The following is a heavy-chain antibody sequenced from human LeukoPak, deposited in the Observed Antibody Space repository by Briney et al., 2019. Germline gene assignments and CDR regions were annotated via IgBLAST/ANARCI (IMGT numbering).Heavy chain of an antibody. J-gene: IGHJ4*02. CDR3: ARGPRSSDWYSIDY. CDR1: GGSTSSYY. CDR2: IYSSGST. D-gene: IGHD6-19*01. V-gene: IGHV4-4*07. Sequence: KSSETLSLTCTVSGGSTSSYYWSWIRQPAGKGLEWIGRIYSSGSTNYNPSLKSRVTVSVDTSKNQFSLKLSSVTAADTAVYYCARGPRSSDWYSIDYWGRGTLVTVSS.